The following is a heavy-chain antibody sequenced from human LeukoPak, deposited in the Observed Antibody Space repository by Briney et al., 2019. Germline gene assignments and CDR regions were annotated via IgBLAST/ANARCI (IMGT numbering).Heavy chain of an antibody. D-gene: IGHD4-23*01. CDR2: INNPPRTA. V-gene: IGHV1-69*16. CDR1: GGVYSFYS. J-gene: IGHJ1*01. CDR3: ASYGGNTAEYFQY. Sequence: SLKVSCKASGGVYSFYSITWVRQAPRQGLEWMGGINNPPRTANYAQKFQGRVTITKDESTCTTYMELSSLRAEDTADYYCASYGGNTAEYFQYWGQGTLVTVSS.